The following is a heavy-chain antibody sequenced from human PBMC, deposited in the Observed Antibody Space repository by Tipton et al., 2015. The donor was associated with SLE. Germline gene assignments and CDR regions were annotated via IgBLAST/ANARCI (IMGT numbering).Heavy chain of an antibody. CDR2: IYNSGSA. CDR1: GASISSGGYY. D-gene: IGHD3-3*01. J-gene: IGHJ4*02. V-gene: IGHV4-31*03. Sequence: TLSLTCTVSGASISSGGYYWSWIRQHPGEGLEWIWYIYNSGSAHYNASLKSRLTISVDTSKNQFSLTLSSVTAADTAVYYCASLGDRGGVVTWGQGTLVTVSS. CDR3: ASLGDRGGVVT.